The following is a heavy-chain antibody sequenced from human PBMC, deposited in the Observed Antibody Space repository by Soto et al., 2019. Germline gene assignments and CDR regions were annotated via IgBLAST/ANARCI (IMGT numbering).Heavy chain of an antibody. D-gene: IGHD3-22*01. Sequence: SVKVSCKASGFTFTSSAVQWVRQARGQRLEWIGWIVVGSGNTNYAQKFQERVTITRDMSTSTAYMELSSLRSEDTAVYYCAAPIDSSGYYFDYRGQGTPVTVSS. CDR2: IVVGSGNT. CDR1: GFTFTSSA. J-gene: IGHJ4*02. CDR3: AAPIDSSGYYFDY. V-gene: IGHV1-58*01.